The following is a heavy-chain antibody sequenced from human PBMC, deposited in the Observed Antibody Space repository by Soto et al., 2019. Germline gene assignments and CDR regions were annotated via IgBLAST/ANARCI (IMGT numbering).Heavy chain of an antibody. J-gene: IGHJ4*02. Sequence: ASVKVSCKASGYSVTGYFVHWVRQAPGPGLEGMGWINPNTGATKYAEKFQGRVTMTRDTSITTAYMELRRLRSDDTAVYYCERDKYYDILTVYVRAGGFDYWGKGTQVTVSS. CDR3: ERDKYYDILTVYVRAGGFDY. V-gene: IGHV1-2*02. CDR1: GYSVTGYF. CDR2: INPNTGAT. D-gene: IGHD3-9*01.